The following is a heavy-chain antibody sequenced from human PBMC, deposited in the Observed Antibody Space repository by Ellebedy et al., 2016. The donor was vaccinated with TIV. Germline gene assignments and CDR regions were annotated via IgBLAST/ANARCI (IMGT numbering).Heavy chain of an antibody. V-gene: IGHV3-33*08. CDR1: RFPFTSYG. D-gene: IGHD3-10*01. Sequence: GESLKISCAASRFPFTSYGIHWVRQAPGQGLGWLAARWYDGSNKYYTDSWRGRFTISRDNSKNTLDLQMNRLRAEDTAVYYCARAAKPTYGCFDYWGQGTLGTVSS. J-gene: IGHJ4*02. CDR2: RWYDGSNK. CDR3: ARAAKPTYGCFDY.